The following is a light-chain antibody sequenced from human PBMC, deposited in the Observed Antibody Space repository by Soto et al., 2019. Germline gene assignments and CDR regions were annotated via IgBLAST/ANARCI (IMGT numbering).Light chain of an antibody. CDR2: GAS. V-gene: IGKV3-20*01. J-gene: IGKJ2*01. CDR1: QSVSSSY. CDR3: QQYGTSPPRT. Sequence: ETVLTQSPGTLSLSPGHRATLSYRASQSVSSSYLAWYQQKPGQAPRLLIYGASSRATGIPDRFSGSGSGTDFTLTISRLEPEDFAVYYCQQYGTSPPRTFGQGTKLEIK.